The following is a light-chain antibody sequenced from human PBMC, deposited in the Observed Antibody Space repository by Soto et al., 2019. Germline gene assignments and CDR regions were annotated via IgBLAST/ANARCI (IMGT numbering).Light chain of an antibody. V-gene: IGLV2-14*01. J-gene: IGLJ1*01. CDR3: SSYTSSSTFYF. Sequence: QSALTQPASVSGSPGQSITISCTGTSSDVGGYNYVSWYQQHPGKAPKLMIYDVSNRPSGVSNRFSGSKSGNTASLTISGLQAEDEADYYCSSYTSSSTFYFFGPGTKLTVL. CDR2: DVS. CDR1: SSDVGGYNY.